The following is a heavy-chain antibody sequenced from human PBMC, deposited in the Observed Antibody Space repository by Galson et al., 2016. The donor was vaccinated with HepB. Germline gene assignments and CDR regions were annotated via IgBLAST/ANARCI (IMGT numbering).Heavy chain of an antibody. V-gene: IGHV5-10-1*01. Sequence: QSGAEVKKPGESLRISCRGSGYSFTSFWISWVRQMPGKGLEWMGRIDPDDSYINYSPSFQGHVSISADKSINTAYLQWSSLKASDTAIYYCARGGNPFDYWGQGTLVTVSS. CDR2: IDPDDSYI. J-gene: IGHJ4*02. CDR3: ARGGNPFDY. D-gene: IGHD6-25*01. CDR1: GYSFTSFW.